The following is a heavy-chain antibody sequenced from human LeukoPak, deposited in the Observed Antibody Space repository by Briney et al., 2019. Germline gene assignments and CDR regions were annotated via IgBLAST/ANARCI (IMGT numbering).Heavy chain of an antibody. Sequence: GASVKVSCKASGGTFSSYAISWVRQAPGQGLEWMGWINPDSGGTKYAQKFQGRVTMTRDTSISTAYMELSRLRSDDTAVYYCARDPGPDYYYYMDVWGKGTTVTVSS. CDR2: INPDSGGT. CDR1: GGTFSSYA. D-gene: IGHD2-8*02. J-gene: IGHJ6*03. V-gene: IGHV1-2*02. CDR3: ARDPGPDYYYYMDV.